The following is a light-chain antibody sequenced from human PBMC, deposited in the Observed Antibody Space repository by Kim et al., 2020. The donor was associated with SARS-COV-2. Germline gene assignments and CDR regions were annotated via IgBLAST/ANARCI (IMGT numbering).Light chain of an antibody. Sequence: SYELTQPPSVSVSPGQTARISCSGGALPKQYAYWYQQKPGQAPVLVIYKDIERPSGIPERFSGSNSGTTVTLTISGVQAEDEADYYCQSTDSSGTYWVFGGGTQLTFL. V-gene: IGLV3-25*03. CDR2: KDI. CDR3: QSTDSSGTYWV. J-gene: IGLJ3*02. CDR1: ALPKQY.